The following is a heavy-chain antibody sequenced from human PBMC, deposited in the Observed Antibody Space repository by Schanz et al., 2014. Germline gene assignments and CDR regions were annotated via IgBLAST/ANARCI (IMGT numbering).Heavy chain of an antibody. CDR3: ARESVSRTRLFDP. CDR1: GYTFTGYY. D-gene: IGHD3-3*01. V-gene: IGHV1-2*06. Sequence: QVQLVQSGAEVKKPGASVKVSCKASGYTFTGYYMHWVRQAPGQGLQWMGRISPSSGGTNYAQNFQGRVTMTKDTSINTVYMELSTLTSDDTAVYYCARESVSRTRLFDPWGQGTLVTVSS. J-gene: IGHJ5*02. CDR2: ISPSSGGT.